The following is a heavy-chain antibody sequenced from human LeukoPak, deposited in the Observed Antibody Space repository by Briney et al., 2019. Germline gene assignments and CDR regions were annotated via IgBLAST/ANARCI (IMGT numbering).Heavy chain of an antibody. J-gene: IGHJ4*02. CDR1: GYSISSGYY. D-gene: IGHD6-19*01. CDR3: ARGTGWSYYFDY. CDR2: IYHSGSS. Sequence: PSETLSLTCIVSGYSISSGYYWGWIRQPPGKGLEWIGTIYHSGSSYYNPFLKSRFTMSVDTSKNQFSLRLSSVTAADTAVYYCARGTGWSYYFDYWGQGTLVTVSS. V-gene: IGHV4-38-2*02.